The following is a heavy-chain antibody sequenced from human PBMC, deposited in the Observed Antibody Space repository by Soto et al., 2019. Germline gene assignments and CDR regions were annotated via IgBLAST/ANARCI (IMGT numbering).Heavy chain of an antibody. D-gene: IGHD2-21*02. J-gene: IGHJ6*02. CDR1: GSSISGYY. V-gene: IGHV4-59*01. CDR2: MYNTGST. CDR3: ARDLWGYCGTDCYPLDV. Sequence: SETLSLTCTLSGSSISGYYWSWIRQPPGKGLEWIGYMYNTGSTVYNPSFKSRVTISVDTSKNQFSLKLNSVTAADTAVYYCARDLWGYCGTDCYPLDVWGQGTTVT.